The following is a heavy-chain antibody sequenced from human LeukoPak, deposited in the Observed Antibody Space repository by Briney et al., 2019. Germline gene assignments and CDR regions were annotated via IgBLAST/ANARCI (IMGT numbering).Heavy chain of an antibody. CDR2: INPNSGGT. CDR3: ARGKLRNCSGGSCYRNWFDP. CDR1: GGTFRTFA. Sequence: ASVKVSCKASGGTFRTFAISWVRQAPGQGLEWMGWINPNSGGTNYAQKFQGRVTMTRDTSISTAYMELSRLRSDDTAVYYCARGKLRNCSGGSCYRNWFDPWGQGTLVTVSS. D-gene: IGHD2-15*01. V-gene: IGHV1-2*02. J-gene: IGHJ5*02.